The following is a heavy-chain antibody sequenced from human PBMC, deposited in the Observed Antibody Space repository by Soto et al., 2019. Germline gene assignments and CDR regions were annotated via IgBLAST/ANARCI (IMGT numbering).Heavy chain of an antibody. CDR1: GDTFTNYV. CDR2: IIPILGIE. Sequence: QVQLVQSGGEVKKPGSSVKVSCKASGDTFTNYVFTWVRQAPGQGLEWMGRIIPILGIENYAQKFQGRVTVNGDKATSTAFMELSGLESEDTGVYYGATTLVGPEGFDFYHCGMEVWGHGTRVSGS. J-gene: IGHJ6*02. V-gene: IGHV1-69*02. D-gene: IGHD2-2*01. CDR3: ATTLVGPEGFDFYHCGMEV.